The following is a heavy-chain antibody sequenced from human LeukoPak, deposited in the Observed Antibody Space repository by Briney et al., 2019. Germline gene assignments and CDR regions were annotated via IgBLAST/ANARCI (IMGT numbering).Heavy chain of an antibody. D-gene: IGHD3-22*01. Sequence: SQTLSLTCAISGDSVSSNSAAWNWIRQSPSRGLEWLGRTYYRSKWYNDYAVSVKSRITINPDTSKNQFSLQLNSVTPEDTAVYYCAREITYYYDSSGYYYFDYWGQGTLVTVSS. CDR2: TYYRSKWYN. V-gene: IGHV6-1*01. CDR3: AREITYYYDSSGYYYFDY. J-gene: IGHJ4*02. CDR1: GDSVSSNSAA.